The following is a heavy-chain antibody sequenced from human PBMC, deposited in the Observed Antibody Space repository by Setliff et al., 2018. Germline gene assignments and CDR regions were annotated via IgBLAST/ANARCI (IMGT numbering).Heavy chain of an antibody. D-gene: IGHD1-26*01. Sequence: SETLSLTCTVSGGPINSDRYYWGWIRQPPGKGLEWIGSMYSSGSTYYNPSLKSRVTISVDTSQNQFSLKLSSVTAADTAVYYCARSPSSGAYWNPRPFYSDYWGQGTLVTVSS. CDR3: ARSPSSGAYWNPRPFYSDY. CDR1: GGPINSDRYY. V-gene: IGHV4-39*01. J-gene: IGHJ4*02. CDR2: MYSSGST.